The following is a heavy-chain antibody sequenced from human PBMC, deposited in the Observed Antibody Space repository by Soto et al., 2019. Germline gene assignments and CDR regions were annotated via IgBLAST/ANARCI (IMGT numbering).Heavy chain of an antibody. J-gene: IGHJ4*02. D-gene: IGHD2-15*01. CDR1: GYTFSGHF. V-gene: IGHV1-2*02. Sequence: QVQLVQSGADLKKPGASVKVSCKTSGYTFSGHFLQWVRQAPGAGPEWMGWINPNTGNTKYGQKFEGRVTMTRDMSSSTAYMELTRLTVDDTAVYFCARAGSYCSGGSCSLAYWGQGSLVTVSS. CDR2: INPNTGNT. CDR3: ARAGSYCSGGSCSLAY.